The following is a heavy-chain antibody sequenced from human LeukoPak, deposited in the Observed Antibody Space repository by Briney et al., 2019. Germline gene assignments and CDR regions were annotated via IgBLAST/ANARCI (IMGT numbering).Heavy chain of an antibody. CDR3: AGAYVGGADGDY. V-gene: IGHV4-34*01. CDR2: INHSGST. D-gene: IGHD3-10*02. J-gene: IGHJ4*02. CDR1: GGSFSGYY. Sequence: SETLSLTCAVYGGSFSGYYWSWIRQPPGKGLEWIGEINHSGSTNYNPSLKSRVTISVDTSKNQFSLKLSSVTAADTAVYYCAGAYVGGADGDYWGQGTLVTVSS.